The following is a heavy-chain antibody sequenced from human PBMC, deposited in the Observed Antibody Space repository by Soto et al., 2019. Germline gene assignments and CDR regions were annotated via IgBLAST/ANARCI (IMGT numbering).Heavy chain of an antibody. Sequence: ASVKVSCKASGYTFTSYYINWVRQATGQGLEWMGWMNPNSGNTGYAQKFQGRVTMTRNTSISTAYMELSSLRSEDTAVYYCARGIIGQLERLAASNYYGMDVWGQGTTVTVSS. J-gene: IGHJ6*02. V-gene: IGHV1-8*02. CDR2: MNPNSGNT. CDR1: GYTFTSYY. D-gene: IGHD1-1*01. CDR3: ARGIIGQLERLAASNYYGMDV.